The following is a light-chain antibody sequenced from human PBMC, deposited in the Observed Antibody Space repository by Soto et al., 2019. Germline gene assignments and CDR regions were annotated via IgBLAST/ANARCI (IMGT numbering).Light chain of an antibody. CDR1: QRVTSI. J-gene: IGKJ1*01. CDR3: QQYNNWWGT. Sequence: EIVMTQSPATLSVSPGERATLSCRASQRVTSILAWYQPNPGQAPRLLIYGASTPPPGLPARFSGSGSCTEFTLTISSLQSEDFAVYYCQQYNNWWGTFGQGTKVDIK. V-gene: IGKV3-15*01. CDR2: GAS.